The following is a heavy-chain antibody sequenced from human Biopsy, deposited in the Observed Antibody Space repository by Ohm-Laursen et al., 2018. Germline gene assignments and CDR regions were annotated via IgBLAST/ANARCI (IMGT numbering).Heavy chain of an antibody. CDR3: ARDGKYDSRGY. D-gene: IGHD3-22*01. CDR2: IGGGNGDT. CDR1: GYTFISFG. Sequence: ASVKVSCKASGYTFISFGIPWVRQAPGQGLEWVGYIGGGNGDTKYAQKFQGRVTMTTDTSTSTAYMELRSLRSDDTAFYYCARDGKYDSRGYWGPGTLATVSS. V-gene: IGHV1-18*01. J-gene: IGHJ4*02.